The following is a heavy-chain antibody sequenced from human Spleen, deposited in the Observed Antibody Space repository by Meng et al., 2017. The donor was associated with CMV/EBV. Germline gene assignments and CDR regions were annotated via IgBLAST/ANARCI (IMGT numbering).Heavy chain of an antibody. V-gene: IGHV3-30*04. CDR2: ISYDGSNK. D-gene: IGHD3-3*01. CDR1: GFTFSSYA. J-gene: IGHJ4*02. Sequence: GESLKISCAASGFTFSSYAMHWVRQAPGKGLEWVAVISYDGSNKYYADSVKGRFTISRDNSKNTLYLQMNSLRPEDTALYYCPPEPTYYDLWSGSNEDHWGQGTLVTVSS. CDR3: PPEPTYYDLWSGSNEDH.